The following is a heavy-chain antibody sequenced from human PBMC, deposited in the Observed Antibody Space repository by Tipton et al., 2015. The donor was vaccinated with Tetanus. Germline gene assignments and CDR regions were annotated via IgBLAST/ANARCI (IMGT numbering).Heavy chain of an antibody. Sequence: TLSLTCTVYGGSFSGYYWSWIRQPPGKGLEWIGEINHSGSTNYNPSLKSRITLSVATSKKQFSLRLTSVSAADTAVYYCARTRRLTDLPNSGSYFDSWGQGIVVTVSS. D-gene: IGHD1-26*01. CDR1: GGSFSGYY. J-gene: IGHJ4*02. V-gene: IGHV4-34*09. CDR3: ARTRRLTDLPNSGSYFDS. CDR2: INHSGST.